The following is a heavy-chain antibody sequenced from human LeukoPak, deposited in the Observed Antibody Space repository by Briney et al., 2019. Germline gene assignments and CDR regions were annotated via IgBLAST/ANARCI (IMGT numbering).Heavy chain of an antibody. CDR3: ARDRSSSSWNGPFDY. J-gene: IGHJ4*02. CDR2: IIPIFGTA. CDR1: GGTFSNYA. Sequence: SVKVSCKASGGTFSNYAISWVRQTPGQGLEWMGGIIPIFGTANYAQKFQGRVTITADESTSTAYMELSSLRSEDTAMYYCARDRSSSSWNGPFDYWGQGTLVTVSS. V-gene: IGHV1-69*13. D-gene: IGHD6-13*01.